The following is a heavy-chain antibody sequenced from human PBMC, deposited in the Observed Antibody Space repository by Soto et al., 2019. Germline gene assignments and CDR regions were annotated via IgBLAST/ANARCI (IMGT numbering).Heavy chain of an antibody. Sequence: QVQLQESGPGLVKPSQTLSLTCTVSGGSINSGGYCWSWIRQHPGKGLDWIGCISYGGSTSYNPALKHRVTISVDTSKTLFSLKLTSVTAADTAVYYCSRGILVWGQGALITVSS. CDR1: GGSINSGGYC. V-gene: IGHV4-31*03. D-gene: IGHD5-18*01. CDR3: SRGILV. CDR2: ISYGGST. J-gene: IGHJ4*02.